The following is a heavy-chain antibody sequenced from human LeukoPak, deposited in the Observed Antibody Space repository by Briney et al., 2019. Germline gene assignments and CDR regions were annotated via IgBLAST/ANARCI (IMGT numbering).Heavy chain of an antibody. J-gene: IGHJ4*02. CDR2: ISYDGSNK. V-gene: IGHV3-30*18. CDR3: AKDPAGAPEYYFDY. D-gene: IGHD1-14*01. Sequence: GGSLRLSCAPSGFTLSSYGMRWVRQAPGKGREWVAVISYDGSNKYYADSVKGRFTISRDNSKNTLYLQMNSLRAEDTAVYYCAKDPAGAPEYYFDYWGQGTLVTVSS. CDR1: GFTLSSYG.